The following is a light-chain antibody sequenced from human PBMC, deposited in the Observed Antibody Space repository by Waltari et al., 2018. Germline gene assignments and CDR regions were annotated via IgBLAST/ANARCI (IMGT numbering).Light chain of an antibody. J-gene: IGLJ3*02. CDR3: QVWDSDDQAV. CDR1: SIGSNS. CDR2: YDS. Sequence: SYVLTQPPSVSVAPGKTAWITCGGNSIGSNSVHWYQQKPGQAPVAVIYYDSGLPSGIPERFSGSNSGNTATLTISRVEAGDEADYYCQVWDSDDQAVFGGGTKLTVL. V-gene: IGLV3-21*01.